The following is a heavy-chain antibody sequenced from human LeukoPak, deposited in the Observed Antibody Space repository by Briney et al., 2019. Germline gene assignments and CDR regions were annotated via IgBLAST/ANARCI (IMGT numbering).Heavy chain of an antibody. CDR1: GFIFSSYS. CDR3: GRHGTPLFYSGAMDYYDVFDT. V-gene: IGHV3-7*01. Sequence: GGSLRLSCAASGFIFSSYSMSWVRQAPGKGLEWVATIREDGSEKYYGDSVKGRFTTFRDNAENSLSLQVNSLRAEDTAVYYCGRHGTPLFYSGAMDYYDVFDTWGKGTLVT. J-gene: IGHJ3*02. D-gene: IGHD2-2*01. CDR2: IREDGSEK.